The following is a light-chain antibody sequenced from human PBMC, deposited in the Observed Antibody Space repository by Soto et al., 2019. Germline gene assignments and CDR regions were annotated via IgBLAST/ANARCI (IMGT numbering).Light chain of an antibody. J-gene: IGLJ1*01. CDR3: AAWNGTLNGLYV. V-gene: IGLV1-44*01. CDR1: SSNIGSLS. CDR2: SDY. Sequence: QSVLTQPPSASGTPGQRVIISCSGSSSNIGSLSVDWYQHLPGTAPKLLIYSDYQRPSGVPDRFSGSKSGTSASLAISGLQSEDDADYYCAAWNGTLNGLYVFGTGTKVTVL.